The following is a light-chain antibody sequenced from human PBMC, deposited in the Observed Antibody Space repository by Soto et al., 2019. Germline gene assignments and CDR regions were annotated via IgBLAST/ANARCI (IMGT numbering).Light chain of an antibody. J-gene: IGKJ1*01. Sequence: DIVLTQSPAALSLSPGERATLSCRASQSVSSSYLAWYQQKPGQAPRLLIYGASNRATGIPDRFSGNGSGTDFTLTISSLEPEDFAVYYCQQYGSSGTFGQGTKVDIK. V-gene: IGKV3-20*01. CDR1: QSVSSSY. CDR2: GAS. CDR3: QQYGSSGT.